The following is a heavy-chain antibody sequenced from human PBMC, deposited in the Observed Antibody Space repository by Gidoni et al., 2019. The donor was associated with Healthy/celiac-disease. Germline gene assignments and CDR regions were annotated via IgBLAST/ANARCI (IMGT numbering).Heavy chain of an antibody. CDR3: AKDTGYCSSTSCYQFDY. J-gene: IGHJ4*02. V-gene: IGHV3-43*01. Sequence: EVQLVESGGVVVQPGGSLRLSCAASGFTFDDYTMHWVRQAPGKGLEWVSLISWDGGSTYYADSVKGRFTISRDNSKNSLYLQMNSLRTEDTALYYCAKDTGYCSSTSCYQFDYWGQGTLVTVSS. D-gene: IGHD2-2*01. CDR1: GFTFDDYT. CDR2: ISWDGGST.